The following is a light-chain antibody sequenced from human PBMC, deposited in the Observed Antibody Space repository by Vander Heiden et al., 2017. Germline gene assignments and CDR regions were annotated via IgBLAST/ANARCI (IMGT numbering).Light chain of an antibody. CDR3: QQYYSFPWT. V-gene: IGKV1D-8*02. CDR2: GAT. Sequence: IWMTQSPSLLSASTGDRVTISCRMSQGISNYLAWYQQKPGKTPDLLIYGATTLQSGVPSRFSGSGSGTEFTLTISCLQSEDFATYYCQQYYSFPWTFGQGTKVEIK. CDR1: QGISNY. J-gene: IGKJ1*01.